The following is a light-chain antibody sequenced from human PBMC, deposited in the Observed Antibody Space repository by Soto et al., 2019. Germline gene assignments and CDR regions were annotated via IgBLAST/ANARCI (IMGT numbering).Light chain of an antibody. V-gene: IGLV2-14*02. CDR3: ISYTGSSTSYV. CDR1: SSDIGGYIL. CDR2: EVS. J-gene: IGLJ1*01. Sequence: QSALTQPASVSGSPGQSITISCTGTSSDIGGYILVSWYQQEPGKAPKLMIYEVSNRPSGVSNRFSGSKSGNTASLTISGLQAEDEADYYCISYTGSSTSYVFGTGTKVTVL.